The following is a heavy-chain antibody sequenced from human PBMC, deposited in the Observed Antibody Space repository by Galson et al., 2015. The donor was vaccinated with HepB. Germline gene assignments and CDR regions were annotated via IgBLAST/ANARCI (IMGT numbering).Heavy chain of an antibody. Sequence: SLRLSCAASGFTFSSYSMNWVRQAPGKGLEWVSYISSSSTIYYADSVKGRFTISRDNAKNSLYLQMNSLRDEDTAVYYCAREGLVMVRGHMDVWGQGTTVTVSS. D-gene: IGHD3-10*01. CDR1: GFTFSSYS. CDR3: AREGLVMVRGHMDV. CDR2: ISSSSTI. J-gene: IGHJ6*02. V-gene: IGHV3-48*02.